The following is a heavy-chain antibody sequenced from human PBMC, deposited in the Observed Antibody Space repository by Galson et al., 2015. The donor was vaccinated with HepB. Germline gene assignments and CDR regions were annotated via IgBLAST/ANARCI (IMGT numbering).Heavy chain of an antibody. Sequence: SLRLSCAVSGFIFSSYSMNWVRQAPGKGLEWVSSISSSSSYKYYADSVKGRFTISRDNAKNSLYLQMNSLRAEDTAVYYCAREEYSYGYGMDVWGQGTTVTVSS. D-gene: IGHD5-18*01. V-gene: IGHV3-21*01. CDR1: GFIFSSYS. CDR2: ISSSSSYK. J-gene: IGHJ6*02. CDR3: AREEYSYGYGMDV.